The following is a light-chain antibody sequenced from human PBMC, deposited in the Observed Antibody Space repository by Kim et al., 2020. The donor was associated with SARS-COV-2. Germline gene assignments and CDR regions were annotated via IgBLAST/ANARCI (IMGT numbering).Light chain of an antibody. CDR2: DVN. CDR3: SSFTTRSTLV. CDR1: IGNLGYYNY. Sequence: GQCVTISCTGTIGNLGYYNYVSWHQQHPGKDTKHVIYDVNQRPSGISSRFSGSKTSSTASLTLSGLQSEDEADYYCSSFTTRSTLVFGGRTKVTVL. J-gene: IGLJ3*02. V-gene: IGLV2-14*03.